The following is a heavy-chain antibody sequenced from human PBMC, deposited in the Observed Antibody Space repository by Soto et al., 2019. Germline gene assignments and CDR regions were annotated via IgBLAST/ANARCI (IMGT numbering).Heavy chain of an antibody. J-gene: IGHJ5*02. V-gene: IGHV4-30-4*01. CDR3: VREYRRSFDP. CDR2: IFYRGNT. Sequence: SETLSLTCIVSGGSISSGYYHWSWIRQPPGEGLEWIGYIFYRGNTYYNPSLKSRVTISIDTSKNQFSLKLSSVTAADTAVYYCVREYRRSFDPWGQGTLVTVSS. D-gene: IGHD3-16*01. CDR1: GGSISSGYYH.